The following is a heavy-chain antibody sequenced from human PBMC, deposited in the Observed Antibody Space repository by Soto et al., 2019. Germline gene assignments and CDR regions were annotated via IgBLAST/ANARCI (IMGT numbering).Heavy chain of an antibody. D-gene: IGHD1-26*01. J-gene: IGHJ4*02. CDR1: GFTFSSYG. V-gene: IGHV3-33*01. Sequence: GGSLRLSCVASGFTFSSYGMHWVRQAPGKGLEWVAVIWYDASNKYYADSVKGRFTISRDNTKNTMYLQMNSLRAEDTAVYYCARDPIGPGIFDYWGQGTLVTVSS. CDR2: IWYDASNK. CDR3: ARDPIGPGIFDY.